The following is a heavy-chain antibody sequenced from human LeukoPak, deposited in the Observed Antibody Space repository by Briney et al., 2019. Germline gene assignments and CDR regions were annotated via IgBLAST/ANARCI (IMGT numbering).Heavy chain of an antibody. CDR3: AKVVIVVVPAAMDY. CDR2: ISGSGGST. V-gene: IGHV3-23*01. J-gene: IGHJ4*02. Sequence: GGSLRLSCAASGFTFSSYAMSWLRQAPGKGLEWVSAISGSGGSTYYADSVKGRFTISRDNSKNTLYLQMNSLRAEDTAVYYCAKVVIVVVPAAMDYWGQGTLVTVSS. CDR1: GFTFSSYA. D-gene: IGHD2-2*01.